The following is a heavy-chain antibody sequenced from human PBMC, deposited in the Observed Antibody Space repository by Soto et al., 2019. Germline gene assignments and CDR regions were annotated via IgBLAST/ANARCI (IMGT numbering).Heavy chain of an antibody. CDR3: AKEGGLSGSYYISSSYYFDY. D-gene: IGHD1-26*01. CDR1: GFTFSGYA. Sequence: QSGGSLRLSCAASGFTFSGYAMSWVRQAPGKGLEWVAIISYDGSNTYYADSVKGRFTISRDNSKNTLYLQMNSLRAEDTSVYYCAKEGGLSGSYYISSSYYFDYWGQGTLVTVSS. V-gene: IGHV3-30*18. CDR2: ISYDGSNT. J-gene: IGHJ4*02.